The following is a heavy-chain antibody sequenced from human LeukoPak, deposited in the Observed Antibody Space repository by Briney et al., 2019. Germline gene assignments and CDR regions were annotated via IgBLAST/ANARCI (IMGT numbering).Heavy chain of an antibody. D-gene: IGHD5-24*01. CDR1: GRSISSYY. V-gene: IGHV4-59*08. CDR2: IYYSGST. J-gene: IGHJ2*01. CDR3: ARHEREDGYTLNWYFDL. Sequence: SETLSLTCTVSGRSISSYYWSWIWQPPGKGLECIGYIYYSGSTNYNPSLKSRVTISVDTSKNQFSLKLSSVTAADTAVYYCARHEREDGYTLNWYFDLWGRGTLVTVSS.